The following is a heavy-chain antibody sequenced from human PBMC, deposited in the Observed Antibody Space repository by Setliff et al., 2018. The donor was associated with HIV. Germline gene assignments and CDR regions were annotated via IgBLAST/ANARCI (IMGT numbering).Heavy chain of an antibody. D-gene: IGHD4-17*01. J-gene: IGHJ3*02. CDR1: GGTFSSYA. CDR2: IIPIFDAV. V-gene: IGHV1-69*06. CDR3: ASVNEVDADYGDFNDAFEI. Sequence: SVKVSCKASGGTFSSYAISWVRQAPGQGLEWMGRIIPIFDAVNYAQKFQARITINADKSTNTAYMELRSLRSEDTAVYYCASVNEVDADYGDFNDAFEIWGQGTMVTVS.